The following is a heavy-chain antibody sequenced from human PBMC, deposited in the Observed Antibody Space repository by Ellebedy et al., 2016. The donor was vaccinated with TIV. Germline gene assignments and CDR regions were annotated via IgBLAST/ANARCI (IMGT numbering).Heavy chain of an antibody. CDR3: ARGDLLYGSGTLGY. CDR1: GFTVSSNY. J-gene: IGHJ4*02. Sequence: GGSLRLSXAASGFTVSSNYMSWVRQAPGKGLEWVSVIYSGGSTYYADSVKGRFTISRDNSKNTLYLQMNSLRAEDTAVYYCARGDLLYGSGTLGYWGQGTLVTVSS. CDR2: IYSGGST. D-gene: IGHD3-10*01. V-gene: IGHV3-53*01.